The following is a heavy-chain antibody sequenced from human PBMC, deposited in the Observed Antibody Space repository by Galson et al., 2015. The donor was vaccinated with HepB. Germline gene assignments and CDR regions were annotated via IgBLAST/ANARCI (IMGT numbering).Heavy chain of an antibody. Sequence: PALVNPTQTLTLTCTFSGFSLSTSGMCVSWIRQPPGKALEWLAFIEWDDDKYYSTSLKTRLTISKDTSKNQVVLTMTNMDPVDTATYYCARIPPFSGSWGYCDYWGQGTLVTVSS. CDR1: GFSLSTSGMC. J-gene: IGHJ4*03. CDR2: IEWDDDK. D-gene: IGHD1-26*01. V-gene: IGHV2-70*01. CDR3: ARIPPFSGSWGYCDY.